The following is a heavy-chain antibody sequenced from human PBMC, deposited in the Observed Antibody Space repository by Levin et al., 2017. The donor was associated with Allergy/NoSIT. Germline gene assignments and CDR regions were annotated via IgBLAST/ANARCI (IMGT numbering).Heavy chain of an antibody. CDR3: ARRRCTSTSCFFDF. J-gene: IGHJ4*02. V-gene: IGHV3-7*01. CDR1: GFTFSTYW. D-gene: IGHD2-2*01. CDR2: LKQDGSEQ. Sequence: PGGSLRLSCVVSGFTFSTYWMTWVRQAPGKGLEWVANLKQDGSEQYYVDSVKGRFTISRDNAKNSLYLQMNSLRAEDTAVYYCARRRCTSTSCFFDFWGQGTLVTVSS.